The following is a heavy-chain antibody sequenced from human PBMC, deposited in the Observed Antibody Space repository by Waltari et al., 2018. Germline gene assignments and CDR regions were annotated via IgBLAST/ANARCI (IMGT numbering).Heavy chain of an antibody. V-gene: IGHV4-34*01. CDR3: ARGRYSSGWYDY. J-gene: IGHJ4*02. D-gene: IGHD6-19*01. CDR2: INHSGST. CDR1: GGSFSGYY. Sequence: QVQLQQWGAGLLKPSETLSLTCAVYGGSFSGYYWSWIRPPPGKGLEWIGEINHSGSTNYNPSLKSRVTISVDTSKNQFSLKLSSVTAADTAVYYCARGRYSSGWYDYWGQGTLVTVSS.